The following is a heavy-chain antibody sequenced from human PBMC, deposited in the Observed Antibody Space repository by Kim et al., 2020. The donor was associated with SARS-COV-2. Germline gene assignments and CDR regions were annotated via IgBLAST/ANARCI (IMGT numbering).Heavy chain of an antibody. V-gene: IGHV1-69*13. Sequence: SVKVSCKASGGTFSSYAISWVRQAPGQGLEWMGGIIPIFGTANYAQKFQGRVTITADESTSTAYMELSSLRSEDTAVYYCASGLHTAVPPWNWFDPWGQGTLVTVSS. J-gene: IGHJ5*02. D-gene: IGHD2-2*01. CDR2: IIPIFGTA. CDR3: ASGLHTAVPPWNWFDP. CDR1: GGTFSSYA.